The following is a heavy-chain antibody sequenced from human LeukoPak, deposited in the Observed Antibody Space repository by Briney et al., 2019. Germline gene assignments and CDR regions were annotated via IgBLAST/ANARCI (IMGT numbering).Heavy chain of an antibody. CDR3: ARHEGGYSGGCSAYFHY. J-gene: IGHJ4*02. CDR1: GGSISSYY. V-gene: IGHV4-59*08. Sequence: SETLSLTCTVSGGSISSYYWSWIRQPPGKGLEWMGYIYYSGSTNYNPSLKSRVTISVDTSKNQFYLKLSSVTAADTAVYYCARHEGGYSGGCSAYFHYWGQGTLVTVSS. CDR2: IYYSGST. D-gene: IGHD6-19*01.